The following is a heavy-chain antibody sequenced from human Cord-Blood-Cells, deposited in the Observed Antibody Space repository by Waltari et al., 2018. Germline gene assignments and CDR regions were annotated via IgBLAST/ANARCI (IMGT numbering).Heavy chain of an antibody. J-gene: IGHJ5*02. Sequence: EVQLVESGGGLVKPGGSLRLSCAASGFTFSSYSMNWVRQAPGWGLEGVASIRSSSSYIYYAESVKGRCTIARDNAKNSLYLQMNSLGAEDTAVYYCARGIAARVHAWGQGTLVTVSS. D-gene: IGHD6-6*01. CDR3: ARGIAARVHA. V-gene: IGHV3-21*01. CDR2: IRSSSSYI. CDR1: GFTFSSYS.